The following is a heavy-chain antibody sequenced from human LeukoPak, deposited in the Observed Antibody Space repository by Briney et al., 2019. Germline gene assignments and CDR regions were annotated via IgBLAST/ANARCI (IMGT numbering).Heavy chain of an antibody. CDR3: ARDRGSYYLDAFDI. Sequence: RINPNSGGTNYAQKFQGRVTMTRDTSISTAYMELSRLRSDDTAVYYCARDRGSYYLDAFDIWGQGTMVTVSS. CDR2: INPNSGGT. V-gene: IGHV1-2*06. J-gene: IGHJ3*02. D-gene: IGHD1-26*01.